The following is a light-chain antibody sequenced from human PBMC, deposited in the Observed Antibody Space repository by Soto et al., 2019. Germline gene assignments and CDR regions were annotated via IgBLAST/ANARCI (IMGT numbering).Light chain of an antibody. CDR2: LGS. Sequence: DIVMTQSPLSLPVTPGEPASISCRSSQSLLHSNGYNYLDWYLQKPGQSPQLLIYLGSNRASGVPDRFSGSGSGTDFTLKISRVEAEDVGVYYCMQALQNQWTFGQGTNVEIK. CDR3: MQALQNQWT. CDR1: QSLLHSNGYNY. V-gene: IGKV2-28*01. J-gene: IGKJ1*01.